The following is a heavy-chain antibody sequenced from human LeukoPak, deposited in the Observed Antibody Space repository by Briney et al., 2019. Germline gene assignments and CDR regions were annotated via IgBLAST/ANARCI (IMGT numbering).Heavy chain of an antibody. CDR2: INSDGSST. CDR1: GFTFSSYW. J-gene: IGHJ4*02. Sequence: QPGGSPRLSCAASGFTFSSYWMHWVCQAPGKGLVWVSRINSDGSSTSYADSVKGRFTISRDNAKNTLYLQMNSLRAEDTAVYYCARGATWNDVNYWGQGTLVTVSS. CDR3: ARGATWNDVNY. V-gene: IGHV3-74*01. D-gene: IGHD1-1*01.